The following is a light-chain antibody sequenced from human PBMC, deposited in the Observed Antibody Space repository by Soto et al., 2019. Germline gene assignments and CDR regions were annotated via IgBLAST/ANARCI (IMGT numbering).Light chain of an antibody. CDR3: QHRSNWPLT. J-gene: IGKJ4*01. CDR1: QTVRNNY. CDR2: DAS. V-gene: IGKV3-11*01. Sequence: EFVLTQSPGTLSLSPGERATLSCSASQTVRNNYLAWYQQKPGQAPRLLIYDASNRATGIPARFSGSGSGTDFTLTISSLEPEDFAVYYCQHRSNWPLTFGGGTKVDIK.